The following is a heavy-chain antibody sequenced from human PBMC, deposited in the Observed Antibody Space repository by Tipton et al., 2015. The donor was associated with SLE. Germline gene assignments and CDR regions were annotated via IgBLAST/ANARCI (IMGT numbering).Heavy chain of an antibody. Sequence: GLVKPSETLSLTCTVSGGSISSYYWSWIRQPPGRGLEWIGYIYYSGSTYYNPSLKSRVTISVDTSKNQFSLRLSSVTAADTAVYYCARDYYGSGFDAFDIWGQGTMVTVSS. J-gene: IGHJ3*02. CDR2: IYYSGST. V-gene: IGHV4-59*01. CDR3: ARDYYGSGFDAFDI. CDR1: GGSISSYY. D-gene: IGHD3-10*01.